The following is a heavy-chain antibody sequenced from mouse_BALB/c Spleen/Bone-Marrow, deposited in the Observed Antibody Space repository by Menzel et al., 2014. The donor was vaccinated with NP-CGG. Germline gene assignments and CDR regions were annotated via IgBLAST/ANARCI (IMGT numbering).Heavy chain of an antibody. CDR1: GYSITSGYY. CDR3: ARDHYYGSSYLDY. D-gene: IGHD1-1*01. Sequence: DVKLVESGPGLVKPSQSLSLTCSVTGYSITSGYYWNWIRQFPGNRLEWMGYITYDGSSNYNPSLKNRISITRDTSENQFFLKLNSVTTEDTATYYCARDHYYGSSYLDYWGQGTTLTVSS. CDR2: ITYDGSS. V-gene: IGHV3-6*02. J-gene: IGHJ2*01.